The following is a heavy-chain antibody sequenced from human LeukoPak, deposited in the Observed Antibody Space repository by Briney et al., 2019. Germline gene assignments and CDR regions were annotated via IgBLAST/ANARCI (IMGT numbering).Heavy chain of an antibody. D-gene: IGHD4-17*01. J-gene: IGHJ4*02. CDR2: IIPILGIA. Sequence: VASVKVSCKASGGTFSSYAISWVRQAPGQGLEWMGRIIPILGIANHAQKFQGRVTITADKSTSTAYMELSSLRSEDTAVYYCARFADYGDYFDYWGQGTLVTVSS. CDR1: GGTFSSYA. V-gene: IGHV1-69*04. CDR3: ARFADYGDYFDY.